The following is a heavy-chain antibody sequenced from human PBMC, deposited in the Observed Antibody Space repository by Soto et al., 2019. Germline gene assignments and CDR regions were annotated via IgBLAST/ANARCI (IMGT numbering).Heavy chain of an antibody. V-gene: IGHV1-69*02. J-gene: IGHJ6*03. CDR1: GGTFSSYT. Sequence: SVKVSCKASGGTFSSYTISWVRQAPGQGLEWMGRITPILGIANYAQKFQGRVTITADKSTSTAYMELSSLRSEDTAVYYSARNNDYYYYMDVWGKGTTVTVSS. CDR2: ITPILGIA. CDR3: ARNNDYYYYMDV. D-gene: IGHD1-1*01.